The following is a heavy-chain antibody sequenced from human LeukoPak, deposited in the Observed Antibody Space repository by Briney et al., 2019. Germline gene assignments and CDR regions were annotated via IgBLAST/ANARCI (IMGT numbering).Heavy chain of an antibody. V-gene: IGHV1-24*01. Sequence: ASVKVSCKVSGYTLTELSIHWVRQVPGKGLEWMGSEDGEDGEAIYAQKFQGRVTMTEDTSTDTAYMDLSSLKSEDTAVYFCASIDLDSWGQGTLVTVSS. J-gene: IGHJ4*02. CDR2: EDGEDGEA. D-gene: IGHD3-22*01. CDR3: ASIDLDS. CDR1: GYTLTELS.